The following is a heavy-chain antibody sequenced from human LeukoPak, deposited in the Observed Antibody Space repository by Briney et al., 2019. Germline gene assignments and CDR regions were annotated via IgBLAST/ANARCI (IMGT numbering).Heavy chain of an antibody. V-gene: IGHV1-69*13. D-gene: IGHD2-15*01. CDR3: ARPRQPGYCSGGSCYLTDAFDI. Sequence: GASVKVSCKASGGTFSSYAISWVRQAPGQGLEWMGGIIPIFGTANYAQKFQGRVTITADESTSTAYMERSSLRSEDTAVYSCARPRQPGYCSGGSCYLTDAFDIWGQGTMVPSLQ. J-gene: IGHJ3*02. CDR1: GGTFSSYA. CDR2: IIPIFGTA.